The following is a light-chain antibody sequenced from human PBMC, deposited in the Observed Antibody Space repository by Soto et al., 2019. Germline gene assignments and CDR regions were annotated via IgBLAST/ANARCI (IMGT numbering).Light chain of an antibody. CDR1: QDIRKD. Sequence: IQMTQSPSTLSASVGDRVTITCRASQDIRKDLAWYQQKPGKAPQILIYGASTLQTGVASRFSGSGSATDFTLTISSLQPEDSAAYYCLQDYNYPFTFGQGPRWIS. V-gene: IGKV1-6*01. J-gene: IGKJ2*01. CDR2: GAS. CDR3: LQDYNYPFT.